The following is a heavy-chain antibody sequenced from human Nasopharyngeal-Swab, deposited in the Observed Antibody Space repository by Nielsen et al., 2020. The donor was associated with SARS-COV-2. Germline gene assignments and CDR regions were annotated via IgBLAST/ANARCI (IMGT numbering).Heavy chain of an antibody. CDR2: IKQDGSEE. Sequence: VRQAPGKGLEWVAIIKQDGSEEKYVDSVKGRFTISRDNAKNSLYLQMNSLRAEDTAVYYCAKGYYDFWSGHYWGQGTLVTVSS. J-gene: IGHJ4*02. D-gene: IGHD3-3*01. V-gene: IGHV3-7*01. CDR3: AKGYYDFWSGHY.